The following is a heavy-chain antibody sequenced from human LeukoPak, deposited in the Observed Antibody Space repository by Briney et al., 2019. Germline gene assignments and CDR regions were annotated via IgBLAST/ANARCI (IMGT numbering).Heavy chain of an antibody. CDR3: ARARITMVRGVIIESSDYFDY. V-gene: IGHV3-48*03. CDR2: IGRSGGTL. D-gene: IGHD3-10*01. Sequence: GGSLRLSCAASGFTFSSYEMNWVRQAPGKGLEWVSYIGRSGGTLYYADSVKGRFTISRDNAKNSLYLQMNSLRAEDTAVYYCARARITMVRGVIIESSDYFDYWGQGTLVTVSS. CDR1: GFTFSSYE. J-gene: IGHJ4*02.